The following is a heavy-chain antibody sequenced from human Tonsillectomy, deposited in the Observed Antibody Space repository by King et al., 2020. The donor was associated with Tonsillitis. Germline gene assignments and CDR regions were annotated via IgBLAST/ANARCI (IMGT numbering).Heavy chain of an antibody. D-gene: IGHD6-13*01. Sequence: VQLVESGGGVVQPGRSLRLSCAASGFTFSSYAMHWVRQAPGKGLEWVAVISYDGSNKYYADSVKGRFTISRDNSKNTLYLQMNSLRAEDTAVYYCARDRTGYSSREDYLDYWGQGTLVTVSS. J-gene: IGHJ4*02. V-gene: IGHV3-30*04. CDR2: ISYDGSNK. CDR1: GFTFSSYA. CDR3: ARDRTGYSSREDYLDY.